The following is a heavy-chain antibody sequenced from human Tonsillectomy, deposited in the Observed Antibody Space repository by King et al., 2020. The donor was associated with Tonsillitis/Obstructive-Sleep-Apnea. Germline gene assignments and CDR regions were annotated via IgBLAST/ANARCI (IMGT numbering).Heavy chain of an antibody. CDR3: PLCSSTSCYSYAFDI. V-gene: IGHV3-15*01. CDR2: IKSKTDGGTT. Sequence: VQLVESGGGLVKPGGSLRLSCAASGFTFSNAWMSWVRQAPGKGLEWVGRIKSKTDGGTTDYAAPVKGRFTISRDDSKNTLYLQMNSLKTEETAVYYCPLCSSTSCYSYAFDIWGQGTMVTVSS. J-gene: IGHJ3*02. CDR1: GFTFSNAW. D-gene: IGHD2-2*01.